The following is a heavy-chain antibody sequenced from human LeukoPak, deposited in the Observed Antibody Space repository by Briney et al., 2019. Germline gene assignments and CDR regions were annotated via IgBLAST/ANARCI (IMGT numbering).Heavy chain of an antibody. CDR1: GFPFSGYW. V-gene: IGHV3-7*01. CDR3: SRSLDY. Sequence: GGSLRLSCVASGFPFSGYWMDWVRQAPGKGMEWVANIKQDGSVQYYADSVEGRFTISRDNAKNSLYLQMNSLRAEDTAVYYCSRSLDYLGQGVLVTVSP. CDR2: IKQDGSVQ. J-gene: IGHJ4*02.